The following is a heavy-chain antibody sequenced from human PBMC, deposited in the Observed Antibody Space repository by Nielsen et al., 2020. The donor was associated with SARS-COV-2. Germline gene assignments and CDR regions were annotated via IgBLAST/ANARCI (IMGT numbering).Heavy chain of an antibody. CDR3: TTDTPGPVRGVIITNDYYYYYGIDV. D-gene: IGHD3-10*01. CDR2: LKSKNGGGAE. J-gene: IGHJ6*02. V-gene: IGHV3-15*01. Sequence: VRQAPGKGLEWVGRLKSKNGGGAEDYAAPVRGRFTVSRDDSQNTVYLQMNSLKTEDTAVYYCTTDTPGPVRGVIITNDYYYYYGIDVWGQGTTVTVSS.